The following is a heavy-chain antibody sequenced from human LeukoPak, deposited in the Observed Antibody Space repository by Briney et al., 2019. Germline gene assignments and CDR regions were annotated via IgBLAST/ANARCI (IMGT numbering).Heavy chain of an antibody. V-gene: IGHV4-31*03. J-gene: IGHJ4*02. D-gene: IGHD3-9*01. CDR3: ARGRIEGILTGCIDY. CDR1: GGSISSGGYY. Sequence: PSQTLSLTCTVSGGSISSGGYYWSWIRQHPGKGLEWIGYIYYSGSTYYNPSLKSRVTISVDTSKNQFSLKLSSVTAADTAVYYCARGRIEGILTGCIDYWGQGTLVTVSS. CDR2: IYYSGST.